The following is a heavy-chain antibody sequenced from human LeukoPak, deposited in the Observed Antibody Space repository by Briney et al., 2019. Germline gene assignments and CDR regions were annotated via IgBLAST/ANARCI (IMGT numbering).Heavy chain of an antibody. J-gene: IGHJ3*02. CDR3: AKDQGYSSSWYEGNDAFDI. CDR2: ISGSGGST. V-gene: IGHV3-23*01. Sequence: PGGSLRLSCAASGFTFSSYAMSWVRQAPGKGLEWVSAISGSGGSTYYADSVKGRFTISRDNSKNTLYLQMNSLRAEDTAVYYCAKDQGYSSSWYEGNDAFDIWGQGTMVTVSS. D-gene: IGHD6-13*01. CDR1: GFTFSSYA.